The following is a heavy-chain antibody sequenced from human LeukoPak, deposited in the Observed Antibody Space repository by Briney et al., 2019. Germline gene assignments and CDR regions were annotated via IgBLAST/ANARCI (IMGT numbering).Heavy chain of an antibody. Sequence: PGGSLRLSCAASGFIFNTFWMNWVRLTPGKGLEWVAKINQDGSDMYYVDSVKGRFFVSRDNARNLVYLQMNSLRVDDTAVYYCARASFRYGDLDYWGQGTLVTVSS. D-gene: IGHD4-17*01. CDR3: ARASFRYGDLDY. CDR2: INQDGSDM. CDR1: GFIFNTFW. J-gene: IGHJ4*02. V-gene: IGHV3-7*03.